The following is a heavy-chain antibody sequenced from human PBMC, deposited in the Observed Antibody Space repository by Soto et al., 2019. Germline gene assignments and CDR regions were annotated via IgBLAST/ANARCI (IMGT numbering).Heavy chain of an antibody. CDR3: ASGRGYSYGSDVYFDY. D-gene: IGHD5-18*01. CDR2: IYYSGST. CDR1: GGSINSYY. V-gene: IGHV4-59*01. J-gene: IGHJ4*02. Sequence: SETLSLTCTVSGGSINSYYWSWIRQPPGKGLEWIGYIYYSGSTNYNPSLKSRVTISVDTSKNQFSLKLSSVTAADTAVYYCASGRGYSYGSDVYFDYWGKGTLGTVSS.